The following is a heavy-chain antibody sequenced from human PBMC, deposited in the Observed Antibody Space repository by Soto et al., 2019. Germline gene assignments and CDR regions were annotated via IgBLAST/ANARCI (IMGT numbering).Heavy chain of an antibody. Sequence: QVQLVQSGAEVKKPGSSVKVSCTASGGTFSSYAISWVRQAPGQGLEWMGGIIPIFDTPNYAQKFQGRVTITADKSTSTAYMELSSLRSEDTAVYYCARETTVTNYYYYGMDVWGQGTTVTVSS. V-gene: IGHV1-69*06. J-gene: IGHJ6*02. CDR2: IIPIFDTP. CDR1: GGTFSSYA. D-gene: IGHD4-17*01. CDR3: ARETTVTNYYYYGMDV.